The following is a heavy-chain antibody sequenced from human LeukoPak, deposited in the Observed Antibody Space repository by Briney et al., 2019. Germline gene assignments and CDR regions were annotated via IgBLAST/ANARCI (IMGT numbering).Heavy chain of an antibody. Sequence: SETLSLTCTVSGGSISSYYWSWTRQPPGKGLEWIGYIYYSGSTKYNPSLKSRVTISVDTSKNQSSLKLSSVTAADTAVYYCARGARAGYNLEPFDYWGQGTLVTVSS. D-gene: IGHD5-24*01. CDR3: ARGARAGYNLEPFDY. J-gene: IGHJ4*02. CDR1: GGSISSYY. V-gene: IGHV4-59*08. CDR2: IYYSGST.